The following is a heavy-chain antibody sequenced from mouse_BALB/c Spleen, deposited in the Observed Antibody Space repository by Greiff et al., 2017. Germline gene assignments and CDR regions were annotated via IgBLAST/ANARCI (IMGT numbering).Heavy chain of an antibody. CDR2: IYPGNSDT. Sequence: DVKLQESGTVLARPGASVKMSCKASGYTFTSYWMHWVKQRPGQGLEWIGAIYPGNSDTSYNQKFKGKAKLTAVTSTSTAYMELSSLTNEDSAVYYCTGSSGSLYAMDYWGQGTSVTVSS. CDR3: TGSSGSLYAMDY. J-gene: IGHJ4*01. V-gene: IGHV1-5*01. CDR1: GYTFTSYW. D-gene: IGHD3-1*01.